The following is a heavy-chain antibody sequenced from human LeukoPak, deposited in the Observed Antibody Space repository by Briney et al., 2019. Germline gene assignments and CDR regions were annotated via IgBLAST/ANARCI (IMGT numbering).Heavy chain of an antibody. D-gene: IGHD3-10*01. J-gene: IGHJ4*02. Sequence: GGSLRLSCAASGFTLSSYWMHWVRQAPGKGLVWVSSINSDGSSTTYADSVKGRFTISRDNAKNTLYLQMNSLRAEETAVYYCAKDGGYGSGSYYPDYWGQGTLVTVSS. CDR2: INSDGSST. CDR3: AKDGGYGSGSYYPDY. CDR1: GFTLSSYW. V-gene: IGHV3-74*01.